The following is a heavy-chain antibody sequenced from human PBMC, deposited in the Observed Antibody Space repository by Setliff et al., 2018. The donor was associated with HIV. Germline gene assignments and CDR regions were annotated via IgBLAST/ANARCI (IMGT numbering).Heavy chain of an antibody. V-gene: IGHV1-8*02. D-gene: IGHD3-10*01. CDR2: MNPNSGNT. CDR3: ARGLPTHYYGPDNWFDP. Sequence: ASVKVSCKASGYTFTDYDINWVRQATGQGPEWMGWMNPNSGNTGYAQKFRGRVTMTRNTSKSTAYLELRSLRSEDTAVYYCARGLPTHYYGPDNWFDPWSQGTLVTVSS. CDR1: GYTFTDYD. J-gene: IGHJ5*02.